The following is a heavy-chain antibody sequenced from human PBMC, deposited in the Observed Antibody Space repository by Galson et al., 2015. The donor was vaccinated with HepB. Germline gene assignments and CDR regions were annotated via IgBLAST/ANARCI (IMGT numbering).Heavy chain of an antibody. CDR1: GGTFSSYA. CDR2: IIPIFGTA. D-gene: IGHD3-3*01. CDR3: AREYYDFWSGNKLFDY. V-gene: IGHV1-69*06. J-gene: IGHJ4*02. Sequence: QSGAEVTKPGVSLKISCKASGGTFSSYAISWVRQAPGQGLEWMGGIIPIFGTANYAQKFQGRVTITADKSTSTAYMELSSLRSEDTAVYYCAREYYDFWSGNKLFDYWGQGTLVTVAS.